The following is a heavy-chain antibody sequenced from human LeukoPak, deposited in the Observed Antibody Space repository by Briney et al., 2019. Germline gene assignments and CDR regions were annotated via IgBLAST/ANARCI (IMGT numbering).Heavy chain of an antibody. CDR1: GFTFNSYA. CDR2: ISGSGDST. D-gene: IGHD1-26*01. V-gene: IGHV3-23*01. Sequence: GGSPRLSCAASGFTFNSYAMSWVRQAPGKGLEWVSAISGSGDSTYYPDSVKGRFTISRDNSKNTLYLQMNSLRAGDTAVYYCAKDADSDEGATAFDYWGQGTLVTVSS. J-gene: IGHJ4*02. CDR3: AKDADSDEGATAFDY.